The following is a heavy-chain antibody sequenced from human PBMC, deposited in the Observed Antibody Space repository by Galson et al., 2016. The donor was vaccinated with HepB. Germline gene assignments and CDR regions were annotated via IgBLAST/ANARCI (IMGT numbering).Heavy chain of an antibody. CDR3: ARLDDYSSSAEGDYFEY. Sequence: SLRLSCAASGFNFKSYDMHWVRQAPGKGLEWVAVIWFDGTKEYYLDSVTGRFTISRDNSKNMLYLEMSRLRAEDTAMYYCARLDDYSSSAEGDYFEYWGQGTLVTVSS. CDR1: GFNFKSYD. D-gene: IGHD6-6*01. V-gene: IGHV3-33*01. CDR2: IWFDGTKE. J-gene: IGHJ4*02.